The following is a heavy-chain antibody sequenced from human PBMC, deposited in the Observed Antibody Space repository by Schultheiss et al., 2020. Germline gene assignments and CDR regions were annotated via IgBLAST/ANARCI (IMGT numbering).Heavy chain of an antibody. D-gene: IGHD2-15*01. CDR2: ISYDGSNK. Sequence: GGSLRLSCAASGFTFSSYAMHWVRQAPGKGLEWVAVISYDGSNKYYADSEKGRFTISRDNSKNTLYLQMNSLRAEDTAVYYCASSYHHCSGGSCYGGYYYMDVWGKGTPVTGYS. CDR3: ASSYHHCSGGSCYGGYYYMDV. J-gene: IGHJ6*03. V-gene: IGHV3-30-3*01. CDR1: GFTFSSYA.